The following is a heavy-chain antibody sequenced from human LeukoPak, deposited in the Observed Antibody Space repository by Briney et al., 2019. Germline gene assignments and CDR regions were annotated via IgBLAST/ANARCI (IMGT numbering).Heavy chain of an antibody. CDR3: ARDWNYGDYVGYFDY. CDR1: GFTFSSYA. Sequence: GGSLRLSCAASGFTFSSYAMHWVRQAPGKGLEWVAVISYDGSNKYYADSVKGRFTISRDNSKNTLYLQMNSLRAEDTAVYYCARDWNYGDYVGYFDYWGQGTLVTASS. J-gene: IGHJ4*02. V-gene: IGHV3-30*04. CDR2: ISYDGSNK. D-gene: IGHD4-17*01.